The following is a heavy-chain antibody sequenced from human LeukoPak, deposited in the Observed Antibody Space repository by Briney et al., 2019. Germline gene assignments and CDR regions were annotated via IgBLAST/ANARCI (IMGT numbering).Heavy chain of an antibody. CDR2: IFHSGST. CDR3: ARDGGYTGYEFDY. Sequence: PSQTLSLTCAVSGGSISSGGYSRSWIRQPPGKGLEWIGFIFHSGSTYYNPSLKSRVTMSVDGSKNQFSLKLSSVTAADTAVYYCARDGGYTGYEFDYWGQGTLVTVSS. V-gene: IGHV4-30-2*01. J-gene: IGHJ4*02. CDR1: GGSISSGGYS. D-gene: IGHD5-12*01.